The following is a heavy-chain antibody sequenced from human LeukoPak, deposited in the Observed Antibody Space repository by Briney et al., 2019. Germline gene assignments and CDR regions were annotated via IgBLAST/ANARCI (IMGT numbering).Heavy chain of an antibody. Sequence: ASVKVSCKASGYTFTSYGISWVRQAPGQGLEWMGWINAYNGNTNYAQKLQGRVTMTTDTSTSTAYMELRSLRSDDTAVYYCASAFKYYYGSGSLPNDAFDIWGQGTMVTVSS. CDR2: INAYNGNT. V-gene: IGHV1-18*01. CDR3: ASAFKYYYGSGSLPNDAFDI. J-gene: IGHJ3*02. D-gene: IGHD3-10*01. CDR1: GYTFTSYG.